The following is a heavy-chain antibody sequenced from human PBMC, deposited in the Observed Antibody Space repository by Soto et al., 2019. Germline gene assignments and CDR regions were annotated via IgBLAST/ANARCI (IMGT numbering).Heavy chain of an antibody. CDR2: ISGYNGNT. D-gene: IGHD2-2*01. CDR3: ARNEVPAANWLDR. V-gene: IGHV1-18*01. Sequence: ASVKVSCKASGYIFINYGITWVRQAPGQGLEWMGWISGYNGNTKYADKLQGRVTMTTDTSTTTAYMELRSLRSDDTAVYYCARNEVPAANWLDRWGQGTLVTVSS. CDR1: GYIFINYG. J-gene: IGHJ5*02.